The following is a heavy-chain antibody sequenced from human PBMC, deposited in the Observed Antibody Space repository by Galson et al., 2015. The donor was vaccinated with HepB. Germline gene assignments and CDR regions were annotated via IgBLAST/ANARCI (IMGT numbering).Heavy chain of an antibody. CDR3: ARLSCSGGSCYSAFDY. V-gene: IGHV3-48*01. D-gene: IGHD2-15*01. J-gene: IGHJ4*02. CDR2: IRSSATTI. Sequence: SLRLSCAASGFTFSNYDMAWVRQAPGKGLEWVSYIRSSATTIYYADSVKGRFTISRDNAKDSLYLQMNYLRAEDTAVYFCARLSCSGGSCYSAFDYWGQGTLVTVSS. CDR1: GFTFSNYD.